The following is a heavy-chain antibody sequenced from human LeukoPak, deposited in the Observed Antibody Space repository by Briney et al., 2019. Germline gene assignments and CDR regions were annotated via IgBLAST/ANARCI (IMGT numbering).Heavy chain of an antibody. V-gene: IGHV4-59*08. CDR1: GASISSYW. CDR2: MYYTGST. D-gene: IGHD3-22*01. Sequence: PSETLSLTCTVSGASISSYWWGWVRQPPEKGLEWIGYMYYTGSTNYNPSLKSRVTMSVDTSKSQFYLKLSSVTAADTAVYYCARHLPYDSSAYYLAPFDYWAREPWSPSPQ. CDR3: ARHLPYDSSAYYLAPFDY. J-gene: IGHJ4*02.